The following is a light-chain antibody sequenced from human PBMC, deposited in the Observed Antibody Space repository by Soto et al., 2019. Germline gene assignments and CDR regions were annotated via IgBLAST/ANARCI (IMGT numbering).Light chain of an antibody. CDR1: QSVSSY. V-gene: IGKV3-11*01. J-gene: IGKJ4*01. Sequence: EIVLTQSPATLSLSPGERATLSCRASQSVSSYLAWYQQKPGQAPRLLIYDASNRATGIPARFSGSGSGTDSTLTISSREPEDFAVYYCQQRSYWPPLTFGGGTKVDIK. CDR3: QQRSYWPPLT. CDR2: DAS.